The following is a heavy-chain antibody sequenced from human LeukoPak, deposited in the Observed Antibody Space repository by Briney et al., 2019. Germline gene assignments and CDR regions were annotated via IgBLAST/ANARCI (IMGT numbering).Heavy chain of an antibody. Sequence: ASETLSLTCTVSGDSINSLDLWSWVRQPPGKGLEWIGEMYLSGTTHSNPSVKSRVTISIDKSKNQFFLNLSSVTAADTAVYYCARARDYYDSSDLYYFDYWGQGTLVTVSS. V-gene: IGHV4-4*02. CDR2: MYLSGTT. CDR3: ARARDYYDSSDLYYFDY. J-gene: IGHJ4*02. CDR1: GDSINSLDL. D-gene: IGHD3-22*01.